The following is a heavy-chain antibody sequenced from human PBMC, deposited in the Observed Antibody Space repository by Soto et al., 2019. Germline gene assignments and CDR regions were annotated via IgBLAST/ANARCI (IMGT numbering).Heavy chain of an antibody. V-gene: IGHV3-7*05. Sequence: EVQLVESGGGLVQPGGSLRLSCAASGFTFSSYWMSWVRQAPGRGLQWVANIKQDGSEKYYVDSVKGRFTISGDNANNSLYLQMNCLRAEDTAVYYCATDYLGYWGQGTLVTVSS. J-gene: IGHJ4*02. CDR2: IKQDGSEK. CDR1: GFTFSSYW. CDR3: ATDYLGY.